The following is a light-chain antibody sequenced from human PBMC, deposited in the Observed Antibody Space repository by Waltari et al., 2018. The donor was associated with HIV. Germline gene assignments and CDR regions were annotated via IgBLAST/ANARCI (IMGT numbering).Light chain of an antibody. CDR2: DVS. V-gene: IGLV2-23*02. Sequence: QSALTQPASVSGSPGQSITISCTGTSSDVGSYNLVSWYQQHPGKAPKVMIYDVSKRPSGVSSRFSGSKSGNTASLTISGLQAEDEADYYCCSYAGSSTFVLFGGGTKLTVL. J-gene: IGLJ2*01. CDR1: SSDVGSYNL. CDR3: CSYAGSSTFVL.